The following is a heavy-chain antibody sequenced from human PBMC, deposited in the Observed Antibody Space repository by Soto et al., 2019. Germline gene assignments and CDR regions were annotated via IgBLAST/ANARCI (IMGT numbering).Heavy chain of an antibody. D-gene: IGHD6-13*01. J-gene: IGHJ6*02. CDR2: ISSSANVK. Sequence: QEQLVESGVGLVKPGGSLRLSGAASGFTFRDYYMNWIRVIPGKGLEWVAYISSSANVKYHTDSVKGRFTISRDNSKNSVFLQMNSLRVEDTAVYFCSRDRRASPGTPGLSGMDVWGQGTTVTISS. V-gene: IGHV3-11*01. CDR3: SRDRRASPGTPGLSGMDV. CDR1: GFTFRDYY.